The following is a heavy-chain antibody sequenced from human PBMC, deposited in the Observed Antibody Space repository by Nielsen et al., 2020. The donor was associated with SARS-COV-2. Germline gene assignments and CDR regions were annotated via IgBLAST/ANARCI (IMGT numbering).Heavy chain of an antibody. D-gene: IGHD3-22*01. CDR3: ARLTMIVVEYYYYGMDV. Sequence: ASVKVSCKASGYTFTSYYMHWVRQAPGQGLEWMGIINPSGGSTSYAQKFQGRVTMTRDTSTSTVYMELSSLRSEDTAVYYCARLTMIVVEYYYYGMDVWGQGTTVTVSS. CDR1: GYTFTSYY. V-gene: IGHV1-46*01. CDR2: INPSGGST. J-gene: IGHJ6*02.